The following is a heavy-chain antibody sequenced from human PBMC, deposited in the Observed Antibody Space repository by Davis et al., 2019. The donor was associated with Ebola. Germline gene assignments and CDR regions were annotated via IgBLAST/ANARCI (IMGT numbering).Heavy chain of an antibody. J-gene: IGHJ5*02. CDR3: ARGQDNSGWVNGWFFDP. V-gene: IGHV5-51*01. CDR2: IFPRDPDT. CDR1: GYSFNDQW. D-gene: IGHD5-12*01. Sequence: GESLKISCKGSGYSFNDQWIGCVRQLPATSLECMGIIFPRDPDTRYSLSFQGHVTISVDKSISTAYLQWSSLRASDTAMYYCARGQDNSGWVNGWFFDPWGQGTLVIVSS.